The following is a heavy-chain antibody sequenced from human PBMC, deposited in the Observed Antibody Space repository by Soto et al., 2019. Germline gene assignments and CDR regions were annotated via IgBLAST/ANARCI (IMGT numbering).Heavy chain of an antibody. J-gene: IGHJ4*02. CDR1: GFTFSSYA. D-gene: IGHD2-2*02. V-gene: IGHV3-23*01. Sequence: EVQLLESGGGLVQPGGSLRLSCAASGFTFSSYAMSWVRQAPGKGLEWVSAISGSGGSTYYADSVKGRFTISRDHAKNTLYLQMNSLRAENTAVYYCAKDRRKVPAAIFDYWGQGTLVTVSS. CDR2: ISGSGGST. CDR3: AKDRRKVPAAIFDY.